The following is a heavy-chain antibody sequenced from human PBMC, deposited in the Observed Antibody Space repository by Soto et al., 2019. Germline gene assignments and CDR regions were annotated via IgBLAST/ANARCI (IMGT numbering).Heavy chain of an antibody. J-gene: IGHJ4*02. CDR3: ARRGPATGYFDY. CDR2: ISSSSSYI. V-gene: IGHV3-21*01. Sequence: GSMSLFCEASGFAFDSYSTNWVSQAPGKGLEWVSSISSSSSYIYYADSVKGRFTISRDNAKNSLYLQMNSLRAEDTAVYYCARRGPATGYFDYWGQGTLVTVSS. CDR1: GFAFDSYS.